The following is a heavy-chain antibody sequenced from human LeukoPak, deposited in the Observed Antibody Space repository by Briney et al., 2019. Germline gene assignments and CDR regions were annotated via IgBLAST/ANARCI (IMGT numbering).Heavy chain of an antibody. D-gene: IGHD6-13*01. Sequence: GESLKISCKGSGYGSGYSFTSHWIAWVRQMPGKGLEWMGIIYPRDSNTIYSPSFQGQVTISVDTSINTAYLQWISLKASDTAMYYCARHPIAAGGAYNWFDPWGQGTLVTVSS. CDR3: ARHPIAAGGAYNWFDP. J-gene: IGHJ5*02. V-gene: IGHV5-51*01. CDR1: GYSFTSHW. CDR2: IYPRDSNT.